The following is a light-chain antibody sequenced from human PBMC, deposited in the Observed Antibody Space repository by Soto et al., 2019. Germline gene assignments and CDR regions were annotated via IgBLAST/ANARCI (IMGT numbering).Light chain of an antibody. CDR3: SSFRRSNTPHVL. J-gene: IGLJ2*01. CDR1: NSDIGGYNS. CDR2: GVT. V-gene: IGLV2-14*01. Sequence: QSALTQPASVSGSPGQSITISCTGSNSDIGGYNSVSWYQQHPGKAPKLLIFGVTNRPSGVSDRFSGSKSGNTASLTISALQAEDEADYYCSSFRRSNTPHVLFGGGTKVTVL.